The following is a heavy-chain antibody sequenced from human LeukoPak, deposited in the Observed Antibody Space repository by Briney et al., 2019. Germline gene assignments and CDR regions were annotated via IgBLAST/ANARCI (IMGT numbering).Heavy chain of an antibody. CDR1: GGSISSGSYY. V-gene: IGHV4-61*02. J-gene: IGHJ4*02. CDR3: ARFGAMPYYFDY. Sequence: PSETLSLTCTASGGSISSGSYYWSWIRQPAGKGLEWIGRIYTSGSTNYNPSLKSRVTISVDTSKNQFSLKLSSVTAADTAVYYCARFGAMPYYFDYWGQGTLVTVSS. CDR2: IYTSGST. D-gene: IGHD2-2*01.